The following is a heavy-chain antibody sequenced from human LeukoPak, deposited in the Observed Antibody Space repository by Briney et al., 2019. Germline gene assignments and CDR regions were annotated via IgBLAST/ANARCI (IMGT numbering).Heavy chain of an antibody. J-gene: IGHJ4*02. CDR2: ISTSSGNT. CDR3: AREGYYDSSGYY. CDR1: GYILISHG. D-gene: IGHD3-22*01. V-gene: IGHV1-18*01. Sequence: ASVKVSCKASGYILISHGINWVRQAPGQGLEWMGWISTSSGNTNYAQRFQGRVTMTTDTSTSTAYMELRSLRSDDTAVYYCAREGYYDSSGYYWGQGTLVTVSS.